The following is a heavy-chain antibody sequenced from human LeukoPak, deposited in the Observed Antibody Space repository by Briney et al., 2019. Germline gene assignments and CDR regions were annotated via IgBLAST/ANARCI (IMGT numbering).Heavy chain of an antibody. D-gene: IGHD5-18*01. CDR1: GASMNNYY. CDR2: INHSGST. V-gene: IGHV4-34*01. J-gene: IGHJ4*02. Sequence: SETLSLTCSASGASMNNYYWNWIRQPPGKGLEWIGEINHSGSTNYNPSLKSRVTISVDTSKNQFSLKLSSVTAADTAVYYCAIYVDTAMVESSDYWGQGTLVTVSS. CDR3: AIYVDTAMVESSDY.